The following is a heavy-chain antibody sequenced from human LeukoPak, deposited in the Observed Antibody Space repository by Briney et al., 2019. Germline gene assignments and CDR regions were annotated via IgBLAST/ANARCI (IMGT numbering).Heavy chain of an antibody. CDR3: ARGQPPSYYDMDV. Sequence: GGSLRLSCAASGFTFSSYGMHWVRQAPGKGLEWVAIIWSDGSSKHYADSVKGRFTISRDNSKNTLYLQMSSLRAEDTALYYCARGQPPSYYDMDVWGQGTTVTVSS. D-gene: IGHD6-13*01. CDR1: GFTFSSYG. J-gene: IGHJ6*02. CDR2: IWSDGSSK. V-gene: IGHV3-33*01.